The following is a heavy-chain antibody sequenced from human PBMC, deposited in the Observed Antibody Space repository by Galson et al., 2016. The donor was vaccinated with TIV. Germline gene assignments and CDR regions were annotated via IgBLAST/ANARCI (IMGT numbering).Heavy chain of an antibody. J-gene: IGHJ4*02. CDR1: GGILSSC. Sequence: SVKVPCKASGGILSSCSWVRQAPGQGIEWMGRVLPVLGKANYAQKLQGRLTIPADKSTRTGYMELSSLISENTSVYYCARAREYWSGGSCLPNDFWGPGTLVTVSS. CDR2: VLPVLGKA. CDR3: ARAREYWSGGSCLPNDF. V-gene: IGHV1-69*04. D-gene: IGHD2-15*01.